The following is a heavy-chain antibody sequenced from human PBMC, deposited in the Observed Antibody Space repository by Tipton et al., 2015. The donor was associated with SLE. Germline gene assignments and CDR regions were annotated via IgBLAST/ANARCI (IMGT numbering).Heavy chain of an antibody. CDR1: GFTFSSYG. Sequence: SLRLSCAASGFTFSSYGMHWVRQAPGKGLEWVTFIRFDGSNKYYADSVKGRFTISRDNSKNTLYLQMNSLRAEDTAVYYCARGYGSGSSYYFDYWGQGTLVTVSS. CDR2: IRFDGSNK. CDR3: ARGYGSGSSYYFDY. V-gene: IGHV3-30*02. D-gene: IGHD3-10*01. J-gene: IGHJ4*02.